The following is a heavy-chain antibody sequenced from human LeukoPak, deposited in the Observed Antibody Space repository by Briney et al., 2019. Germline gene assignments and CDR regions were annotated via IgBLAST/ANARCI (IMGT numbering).Heavy chain of an antibody. Sequence: GGSLRLSCAASGFTFSSHYMHWVRQAPGKGLEYVSAISGSGVNTHYANSVKGRFTISRDNSKNTMYLQMGSLSTEDTAVYYCARDTNREQDIWGQGTTVTVSS. D-gene: IGHD1-14*01. CDR1: GFTFSSHY. V-gene: IGHV3-64*01. CDR2: ISGSGVNT. J-gene: IGHJ6*02. CDR3: ARDTNREQDI.